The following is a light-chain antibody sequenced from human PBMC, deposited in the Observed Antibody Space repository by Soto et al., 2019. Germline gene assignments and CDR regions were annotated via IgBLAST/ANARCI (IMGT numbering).Light chain of an antibody. Sequence: QSVLTQPPSVSAAPGQKVTISCSGSSSNIGNNYVSWYQQVPGTAPKLLIYENDKRPSGIPDRISGSKSGTSATLGITGLQTGDEADYYCGTWDNSLSAYVVGTGTKVTVL. CDR3: GTWDNSLSAYV. CDR1: SSNIGNNY. CDR2: END. V-gene: IGLV1-51*01. J-gene: IGLJ1*01.